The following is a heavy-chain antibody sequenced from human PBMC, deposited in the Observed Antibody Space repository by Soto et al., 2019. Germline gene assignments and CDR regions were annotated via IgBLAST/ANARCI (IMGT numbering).Heavy chain of an antibody. CDR1: GGSINSGGYS. D-gene: IGHD3-22*01. J-gene: IGHJ4*02. CDR3: ARVTEPYYDSSGYHDY. Sequence: PSETLSLTCAVSGGSINSGGYSWSWIRQPPGKGLEWIGYIYHSGSTYYNPSLKSRVTISIDRSKNQFSLKLSSVTAADTAVYYCARVTEPYYDSSGYHDYWGQGTLVTVSS. CDR2: IYHSGST. V-gene: IGHV4-30-2*01.